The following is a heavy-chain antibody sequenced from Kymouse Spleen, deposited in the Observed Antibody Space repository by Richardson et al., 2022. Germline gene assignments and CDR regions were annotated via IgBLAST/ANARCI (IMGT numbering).Heavy chain of an antibody. J-gene: IGHJ6*02. V-gene: IGHV3-11*01. CDR2: ISSSGSTI. Sequence: QVQLVESGGGLVKPGGSLRLSCAASGFTFSDYYMSWIRQAPGKGLEWVSYISSSGSTIYYADSVKGRFTISRDNAKNSLYLQMNSLRAEDTAVYYCARDRAHYYGSGSFYYYYGMDVWGQGTTVTVSS. D-gene: IGHD3-10*01. CDR1: GFTFSDYY. CDR3: ARDRAHYYGSGSFYYYYGMDV.